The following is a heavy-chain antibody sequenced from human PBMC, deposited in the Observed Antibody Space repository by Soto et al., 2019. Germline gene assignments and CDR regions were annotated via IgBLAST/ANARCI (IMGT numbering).Heavy chain of an antibody. Sequence: PGGSLRLSCAASGFTFSSYGMHWVRQAPGKGLEWVAVISYDGSNKYYADSVKGRFTISRDNSKNTLYLQMNSLRAEDTAVYYCAKDRGHYYDRLGYYYYGMDVWGQGTTVTVSS. V-gene: IGHV3-30*18. CDR2: ISYDGSNK. CDR3: AKDRGHYYDRLGYYYYGMDV. J-gene: IGHJ6*02. D-gene: IGHD3-22*01. CDR1: GFTFSSYG.